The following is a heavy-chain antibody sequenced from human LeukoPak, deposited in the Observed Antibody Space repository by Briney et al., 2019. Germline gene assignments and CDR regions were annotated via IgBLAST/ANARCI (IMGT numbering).Heavy chain of an antibody. J-gene: IGHJ1*01. CDR1: GFTFSSYW. Sequence: GGSLRRSCAASGFTFSSYWMHWVRHAPGKGLVWVSGINSDGSSTTYADSVRGRFTISRDNAKNSLYLQMNSLTAEDTAVYYCARTPYCGGDCSSAEYFQHWGQGTLVTVSS. CDR2: INSDGSST. D-gene: IGHD2-21*02. CDR3: ARTPYCGGDCSSAEYFQH. V-gene: IGHV3-74*01.